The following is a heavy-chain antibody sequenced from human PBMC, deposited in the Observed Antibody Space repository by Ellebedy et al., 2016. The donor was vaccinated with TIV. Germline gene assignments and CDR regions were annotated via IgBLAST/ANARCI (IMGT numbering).Heavy chain of an antibody. D-gene: IGHD3-10*01. CDR1: GFTFSSYA. CDR2: IWYDGSNK. CDR3: ARDGGDLLWYAFDI. Sequence: GGSLRLXXAASGFTFSSYAMNWVRQAPGKGLEWVAVIWYDGSNKYYADSVKGRFTISRDNSKNTLYLQMNSLRAEDTAVYYCARDGGDLLWYAFDIWGQGTLVTVSP. V-gene: IGHV3-33*08. J-gene: IGHJ4*02.